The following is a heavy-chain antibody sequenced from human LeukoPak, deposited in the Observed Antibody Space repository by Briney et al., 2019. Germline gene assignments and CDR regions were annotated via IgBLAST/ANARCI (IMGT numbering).Heavy chain of an antibody. CDR2: ISGSGDNT. CDR3: ANLGSGSQSSFDY. D-gene: IGHD3-10*01. Sequence: GGSLRLSCAASGFTFSSYAMSWVRQAPGKGLEWVSGISGSGDNTYYADSVKGRFTISRDNSKNTLYVQVNSLGTEDTAAYYCANLGSGSQSSFDYWGQGTLVTVSS. V-gene: IGHV3-23*01. J-gene: IGHJ4*02. CDR1: GFTFSSYA.